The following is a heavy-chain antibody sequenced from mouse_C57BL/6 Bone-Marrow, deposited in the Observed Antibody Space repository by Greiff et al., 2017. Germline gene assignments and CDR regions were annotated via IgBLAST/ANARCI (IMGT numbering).Heavy chain of an antibody. J-gene: IGHJ1*03. V-gene: IGHV14-4*01. CDR1: GFNIKDDY. D-gene: IGHD1-1*01. CDR2: IDPENGDT. CDR3: TTRVYYGSSYWYFDV. Sequence: EVQLQQSGAELVRPGASVKLSCTASGFNIKDDYMHWVKQRPEQGLEWIGWIDPENGDTEYASKFQSKATITADTSSNTAYLQLSSLTSEDTAVYYCTTRVYYGSSYWYFDVWGTGTTVTVSS.